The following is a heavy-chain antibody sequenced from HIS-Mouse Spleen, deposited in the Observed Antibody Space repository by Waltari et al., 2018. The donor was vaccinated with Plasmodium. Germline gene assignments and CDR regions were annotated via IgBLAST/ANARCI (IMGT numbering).Heavy chain of an antibody. D-gene: IGHD1-7*01. CDR2: RYYSGST. Sequence: QLQLQESAPGLVKPSETLSLTCTVSGGSISSSSYSWGWIRQPPGKGLEWIGCRYYSGSTYYNPSLKSRFTISVDTSKNQFSLKLSSVTAADTAVYYCARDRITGTSYFDYWGQGTLVTVSS. CDR1: GGSISSSSYS. CDR3: ARDRITGTSYFDY. J-gene: IGHJ4*02. V-gene: IGHV4-39*07.